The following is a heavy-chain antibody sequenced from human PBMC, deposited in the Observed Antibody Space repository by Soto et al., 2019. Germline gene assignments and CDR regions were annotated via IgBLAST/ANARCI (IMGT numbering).Heavy chain of an antibody. CDR3: AKQGRLTLFYYGMDV. J-gene: IGHJ6*02. V-gene: IGHV5-10-1*01. D-gene: IGHD3-9*01. Sequence: PGESLKISCKGSGYDFTNSWINWVRQMPGKGLEWVGRIDPRDSYINYSPSVQGHVTISADKSINTAYLQWSSLEASDTAIYYCAKQGRLTLFYYGMDVWGQGTTVT. CDR2: IDPRDSYI. CDR1: GYDFTNSW.